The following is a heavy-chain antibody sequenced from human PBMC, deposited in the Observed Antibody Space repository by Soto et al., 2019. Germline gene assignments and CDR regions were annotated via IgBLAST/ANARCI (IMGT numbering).Heavy chain of an antibody. CDR1: GFTFSSYA. D-gene: IGHD2-2*01. Sequence: GGSLRLSCAASGFTFSSYAMSWVRQAPGKGLEWVSAISGSGGSTYYADSVKGRFTISRDNSKNTLYLQMNSLRAEDTAVYYCAKISLVVVPAAIRDAFDIWGQGTMVTVSS. CDR2: ISGSGGST. J-gene: IGHJ3*02. CDR3: AKISLVVVPAAIRDAFDI. V-gene: IGHV3-23*01.